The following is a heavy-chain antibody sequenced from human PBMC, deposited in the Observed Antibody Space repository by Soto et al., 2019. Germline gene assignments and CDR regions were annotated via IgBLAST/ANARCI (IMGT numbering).Heavy chain of an antibody. D-gene: IGHD2-15*01. CDR1: GFTFSSYA. CDR2: ISYDGSNK. V-gene: IGHV3-30-3*01. J-gene: IGHJ4*02. CDR3: AMRATLDY. Sequence: QVQLVESGGGVVQPGRSLRLSCAASGFTFSSYAMHWVRQAPGKGLEWVAVISYDGSNKYYADSVKGRFTISRDNSKNTLYLQMNSLRAEDTAVYYCAMRATLDYWGQGTLVTVSS.